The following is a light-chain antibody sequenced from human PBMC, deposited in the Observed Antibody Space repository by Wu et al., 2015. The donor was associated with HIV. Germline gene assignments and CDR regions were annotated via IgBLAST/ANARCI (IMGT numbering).Light chain of an antibody. CDR3: HQYNSWPPRYT. J-gene: IGKJ2*01. CDR2: DAS. Sequence: EIVMTQSPATLSVSPGERVTLSCRASQSVSSNLAWYQHKPGQAPRLLIHDASTRATGVPARFSGSGSGTEFTLTISSMQSEDFALYYCHQYNSWPPRYTFGQGTKLEIK. V-gene: IGKV3-15*01. CDR1: QSVSSN.